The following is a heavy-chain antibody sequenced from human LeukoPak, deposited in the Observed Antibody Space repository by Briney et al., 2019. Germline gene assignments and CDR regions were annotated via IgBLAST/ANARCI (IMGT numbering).Heavy chain of an antibody. CDR2: INWNSGSI. CDR3: AKDIGDY. D-gene: IGHD3-16*01. J-gene: IGHJ4*02. V-gene: IGHV3-9*01. CDR1: AFTFDDYA. Sequence: GRSLRLSCAASAFTFDDYAMHWLPHAPGQGLEGGSGINWNSGSIGYADSVKGRFTISRDNAKNSLYLQMNSLRAEGTALYYGAKDIGDYWGQGTLVTVSS.